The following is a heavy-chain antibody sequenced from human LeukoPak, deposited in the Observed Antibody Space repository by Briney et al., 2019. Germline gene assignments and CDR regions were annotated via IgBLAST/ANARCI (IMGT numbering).Heavy chain of an antibody. J-gene: IGHJ4*02. CDR3: ARGRASYYFDC. D-gene: IGHD5-24*01. CDR1: GFTFSSYL. V-gene: IGHV3-64*02. CDR2: ISSNGGST. Sequence: GGSLRLSCAASGFTFSSYLMHWVRQAPGKGLEYVSAISSNGGSTFYADSVKGRFTISRDNSKDALYLQMGSLRTEDMAVYYCARGRASYYFDCWGQGTLVTVSS.